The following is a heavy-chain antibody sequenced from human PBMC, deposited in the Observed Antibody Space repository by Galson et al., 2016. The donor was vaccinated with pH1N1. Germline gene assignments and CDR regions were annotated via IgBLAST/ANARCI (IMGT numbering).Heavy chain of an antibody. Sequence: QSGAEVKKPGESLKISCKGSGYSFSNSWIVWVHQMPGKGLEWMGIIYLGDSDTTNSPSFQGQVTISADKSISTAYLQWSSLKASDTAIYYCATPRGSSSLAFDYWGQGTLVTVSS. D-gene: IGHD1-26*01. J-gene: IGHJ4*02. CDR2: IYLGDSDT. CDR3: ATPRGSSSLAFDY. CDR1: GYSFSNSW. V-gene: IGHV5-51*07.